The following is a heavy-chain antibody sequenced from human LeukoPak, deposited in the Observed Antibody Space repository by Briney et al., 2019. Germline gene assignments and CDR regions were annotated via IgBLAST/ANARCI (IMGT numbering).Heavy chain of an antibody. V-gene: IGHV3-11*04. CDR3: ASTFSWPLLGLDY. CDR1: GFTFSPYS. CDR2: ISSSGSTI. D-gene: IGHD3-16*01. J-gene: IGHJ4*02. Sequence: GGPLRLSCAASGFTFSPYSMSWIRQDPGKGLEWVSYISSSGSTIYYADSVKGRFTISRDNAKNSLYLQMNSLRAEDTAVYYCASTFSWPLLGLDYWGQGTLVTVSS.